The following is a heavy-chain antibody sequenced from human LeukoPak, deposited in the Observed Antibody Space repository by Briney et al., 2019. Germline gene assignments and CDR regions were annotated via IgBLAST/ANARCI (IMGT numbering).Heavy chain of an antibody. Sequence: GGSLRLSCAASGFTFSSYGMHWVRQAPGKGLEWVAFIRYDGSNKYYADSVKGRFTISRDNSKNTLYLQMNSLRAEDTAVYYCAKEGRLRLGELPSNWGQGTLVTVSS. J-gene: IGHJ4*02. CDR3: AKEGRLRLGELPSN. V-gene: IGHV3-30*02. D-gene: IGHD3-16*02. CDR1: GFTFSSYG. CDR2: IRYDGSNK.